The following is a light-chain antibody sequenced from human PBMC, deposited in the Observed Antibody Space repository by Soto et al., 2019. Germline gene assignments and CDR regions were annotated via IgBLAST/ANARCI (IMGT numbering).Light chain of an antibody. CDR1: NIGSKN. J-gene: IGLJ3*02. CDR2: WDT. Sequence: SYELTQPLSVSVALGQTARITCGGNNIGSKNVHWYQLNPGQAPVLVIYWDTNRPSGIPERFSGSNSGNTATLAISGAQVGDDADYYCQVWDSSTLVFGGGTKVTVL. V-gene: IGLV3-9*01. CDR3: QVWDSSTLV.